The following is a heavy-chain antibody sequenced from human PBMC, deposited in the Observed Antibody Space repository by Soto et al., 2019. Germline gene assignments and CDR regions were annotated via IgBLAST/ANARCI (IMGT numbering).Heavy chain of an antibody. CDR3: TRDLNHDCGP. D-gene: IGHD2-21*01. V-gene: IGHV3-7*04. J-gene: IGHJ5*02. Sequence: EVHLVESGGGLVQPGGFLRLSCAASGFTFSGYWMTWVRQAPGKGLEGVANMSPDGREQYYVDSVKGRFTISRDNAKNSLYLQMNSLRGEDTALYYCTRDLNHDCGPWGQGTQVIVSS. CDR1: GFTFSGYW. CDR2: MSPDGREQ.